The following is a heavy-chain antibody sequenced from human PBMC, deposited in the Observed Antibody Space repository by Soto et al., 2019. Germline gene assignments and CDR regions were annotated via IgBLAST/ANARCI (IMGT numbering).Heavy chain of an antibody. V-gene: IGHV3-15*01. CDR3: TSYYDFWSGYYFPYDAFDI. J-gene: IGHJ3*02. D-gene: IGHD3-3*01. CDR2: IKSKTDGGTT. Sequence: LRLSCAASGFTFSNAWMSWVRQAPGKGLEWVGRIKSKTDGGTTDYAAPVKGRFAISRDDSKNTLYLQMNSLKTEDTAVYYCTSYYDFWSGYYFPYDAFDIWGQGTMVTVSS. CDR1: GFTFSNAW.